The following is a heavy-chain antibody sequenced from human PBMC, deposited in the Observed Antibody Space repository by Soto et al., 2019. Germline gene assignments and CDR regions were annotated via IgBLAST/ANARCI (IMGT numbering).Heavy chain of an antibody. V-gene: IGHV3-23*01. CDR2: ISGSGGST. CDR1: GFTFNSYA. J-gene: IGHJ3*02. D-gene: IGHD2-2*01. CDR3: AKVSVVVPAAPDAFDI. Sequence: GGSPRLSCAASGFTFNSYAMSWVRQAPGKGLEWVSAISGSGGSTYYADSVKGRFTISRDNSKNTLYLQMNSLRAEDTAVYYCAKVSVVVPAAPDAFDIGGQGTTVTVSS.